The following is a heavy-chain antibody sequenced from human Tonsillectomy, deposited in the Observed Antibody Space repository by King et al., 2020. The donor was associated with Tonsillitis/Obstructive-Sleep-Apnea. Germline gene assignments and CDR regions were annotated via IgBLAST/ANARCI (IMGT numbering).Heavy chain of an antibody. Sequence: QLQESGPGLVKPSETLSLTCTVSGGSISSSSYYWGWIRQPPGKGLEWIGSIYYIGSTYYNPSLKRRVTISVDTSMNQFSLKLSSVTAADTAVYYCARHRYYYDTSGYSFDCWGQGTLVTVSS. D-gene: IGHD3-22*01. CDR1: GGSISSSSYY. J-gene: IGHJ4*02. CDR3: ARHRYYYDTSGYSFDC. V-gene: IGHV4-39*01. CDR2: IYYIGST.